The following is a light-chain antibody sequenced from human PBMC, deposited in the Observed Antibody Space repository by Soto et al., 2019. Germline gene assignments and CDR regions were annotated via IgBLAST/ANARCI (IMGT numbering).Light chain of an antibody. Sequence: ILMTQSPNCLAVPLGESATINCNSSRSVLYSSNNKNYLAWYQQKPGQPPKLLIYWASTRESGVPDRFSGSGSGTDFTLTISSLQAEDVAVYYCQQYYSTPTFGGGTKVDIK. CDR1: RSVLYSSNNKNY. V-gene: IGKV4-1*01. CDR3: QQYYSTPT. CDR2: WAS. J-gene: IGKJ4*01.